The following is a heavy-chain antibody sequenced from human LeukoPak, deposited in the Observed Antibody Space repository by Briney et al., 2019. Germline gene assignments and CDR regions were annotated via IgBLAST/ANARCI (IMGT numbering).Heavy chain of an antibody. J-gene: IGHJ4*02. CDR3: ASAVAGGVVFY. D-gene: IGHD6-19*01. CDR1: GGSISSYY. CDR2: IYYSGST. V-gene: IGHV4-59*01. Sequence: SETLSLTCTVSGGSISSYYWSWIRQPPGKGLEWIGYIYYSGSTNYNPSLKSRVTISVDTPKNQFSLKLSSVTAADTAVYYCASAVAGGVVFYWGQGTLVTVSS.